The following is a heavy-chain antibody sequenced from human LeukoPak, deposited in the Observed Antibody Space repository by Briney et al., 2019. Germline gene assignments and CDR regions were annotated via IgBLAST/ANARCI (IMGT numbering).Heavy chain of an antibody. J-gene: IGHJ3*02. CDR3: ARELDDAFDI. CDR2: IYYSGST. V-gene: IGHV4-59*01. CDR1: GGSISSYY. Sequence: SETLSLTCTVSGGSISSYYWSSVRQPPGKGLEWIGYIYYSGSTNYNPSLKSRVTISVDTSKNQFSLKLSSVTAADTAVYYSARELDDAFDIWGQGTMVTVSS. D-gene: IGHD1-1*01.